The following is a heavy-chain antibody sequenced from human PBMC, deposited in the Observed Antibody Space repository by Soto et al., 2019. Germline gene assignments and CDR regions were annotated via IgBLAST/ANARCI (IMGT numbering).Heavy chain of an antibody. J-gene: IGHJ2*01. D-gene: IGHD4-17*01. CDR3: ARDRADDYGGTQDWYFDL. CDR2: ISYDGSNK. V-gene: IGHV3-30-3*01. Sequence: QVQLVESGGGVVQPGRSLRLSCAASGFTFSSYAMHWVRQAPGKGLEWVAVISYDGSNKYYADSVKGRFTISRDNSKNTLYLQMNSLRAEDTAVYYCARDRADDYGGTQDWYFDLWGRGTLVTVSS. CDR1: GFTFSSYA.